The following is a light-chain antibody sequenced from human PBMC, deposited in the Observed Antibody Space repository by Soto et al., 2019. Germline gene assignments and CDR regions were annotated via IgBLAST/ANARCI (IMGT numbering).Light chain of an antibody. V-gene: IGKV1-12*01. CDR1: QDINSW. CDR2: GAS. CDR3: QQADSFPPT. Sequence: DIQMTQSPSSVSASVGDRIIITCRASQDINSWLAWYQQKPGNAPKLLIYGASTLQSGVPSRFGGSGSGTDFTLTISSLQPEDFATYYCQQADSFPPTFGQGNKLEIK. J-gene: IGKJ2*01.